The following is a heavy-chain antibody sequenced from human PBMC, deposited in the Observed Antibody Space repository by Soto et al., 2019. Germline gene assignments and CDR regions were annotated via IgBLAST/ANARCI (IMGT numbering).Heavy chain of an antibody. CDR2: INHSGSA. Sequence: QVLLQQWGAGLLKPSETLSLTCAVYGGSLSGNYWTWIRQSPGKGLEWIGNINHSGSAIYNPSLKVRLTISVGTSNHPFFLELSSVTAAATAVYYCARARADYYGSENYYKGGFYYFDHWGQGTLVTVSS. J-gene: IGHJ4*02. CDR3: ARARADYYGSENYYKGGFYYFDH. CDR1: GGSLSGNY. D-gene: IGHD3-10*01. V-gene: IGHV4-34*01.